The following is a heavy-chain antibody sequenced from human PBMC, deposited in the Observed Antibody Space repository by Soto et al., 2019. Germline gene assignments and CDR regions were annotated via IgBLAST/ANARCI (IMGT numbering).Heavy chain of an antibody. D-gene: IGHD3-10*01. CDR3: ATLSGTDYYGSGSYFDY. CDR1: GGSFSGYY. V-gene: IGHV4-34*01. Sequence: SETLSLTCAVYGGSFSGYYWSWIRQPPGKGLEWIGEINHSGSTNYNPSLKSRVTISVDTSKNQFSLKLSSVTAADTAVYYCATLSGTDYYGSGSYFDYWGQGTLVTVSS. CDR2: INHSGST. J-gene: IGHJ4*02.